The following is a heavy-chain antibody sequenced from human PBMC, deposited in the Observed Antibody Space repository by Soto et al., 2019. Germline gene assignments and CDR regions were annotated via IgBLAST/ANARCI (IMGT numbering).Heavy chain of an antibody. V-gene: IGHV1-3*01. CDR2: INAGNGNT. CDR3: ARDGPFYGDQRHDAFDI. Sequence: ASVKVSCKASGYTFTSYAMHWVRQAPGQRLEWMGWINAGNGNTKYSQKFQGRVTITRDTSASTAYMELSSLRSEDTAVYYCARDGPFYGDQRHDAFDIWGQGTMVTVSS. J-gene: IGHJ3*02. CDR1: GYTFTSYA. D-gene: IGHD4-17*01.